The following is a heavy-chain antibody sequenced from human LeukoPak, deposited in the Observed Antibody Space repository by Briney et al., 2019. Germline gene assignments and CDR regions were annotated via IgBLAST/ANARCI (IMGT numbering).Heavy chain of an antibody. Sequence: PGGSLRLSCAASGFTVSSNYMSWVRQAPGKGLEWVAFIRYDGSNEYLDSVKGRFTISRDNSKNTLYLQMNSLKPEDTAVYYCAKDWERGSNYFDSWGQGTLVSVSS. CDR3: AKDWERGSNYFDS. J-gene: IGHJ4*02. V-gene: IGHV3-30*02. CDR2: IRYDGSNE. D-gene: IGHD1-1*01. CDR1: GFTVSSNY.